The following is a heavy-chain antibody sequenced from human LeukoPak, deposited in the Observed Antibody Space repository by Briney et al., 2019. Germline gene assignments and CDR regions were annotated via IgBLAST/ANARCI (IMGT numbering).Heavy chain of an antibody. D-gene: IGHD3-22*01. V-gene: IGHV1-2*02. CDR3: AKDKSQYYYDSSGYYDFGMVVTVVDY. CDR2: INPNSGGT. J-gene: IGHJ4*02. Sequence: ASVKVSCKASGYTFTGYYMHWVRQAPGQGLEWMGWINPNSGGTNYAQKFQGRVTMTRDTSISTAYMELSRLRSDDTAVYYCAKDKSQYYYDSSGYYDFGMVVTVVDYWGQGTLVTVSS. CDR1: GYTFTGYY.